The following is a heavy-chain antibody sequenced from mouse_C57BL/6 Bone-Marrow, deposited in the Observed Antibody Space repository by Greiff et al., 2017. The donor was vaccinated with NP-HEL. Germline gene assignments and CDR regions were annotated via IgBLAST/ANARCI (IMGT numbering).Heavy chain of an antibody. CDR1: GFTFSSYG. D-gene: IGHD2-3*01. Sequence: EVKLVESGGDLVKPGGSLKLSCAASGFTFSSYGMSWVRQTPDKRLEWVATISSGGSYTYYPDSVKGRFTISRDNAKNTLYLQMSSLKSEDTAMYYCARFYDYFDYWGQGTTLTVSS. CDR3: ARFYDYFDY. V-gene: IGHV5-6*01. CDR2: ISSGGSYT. J-gene: IGHJ2*01.